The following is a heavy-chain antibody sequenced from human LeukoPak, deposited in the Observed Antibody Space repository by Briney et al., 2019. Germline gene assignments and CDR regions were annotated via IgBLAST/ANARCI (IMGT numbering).Heavy chain of an antibody. Sequence: GESLNISCKGSGYSFTSYWISWVRQMPGEGLEWMGRIDPSDSYTNYSPSFQGHVTISADKSISTAYLQWSSLKASDTAMYYCASLRTTGTTSFDYWGQGTLVTVSS. CDR3: ASLRTTGTTSFDY. CDR2: IDPSDSYT. V-gene: IGHV5-10-1*01. CDR1: GYSFTSYW. D-gene: IGHD1-1*01. J-gene: IGHJ4*02.